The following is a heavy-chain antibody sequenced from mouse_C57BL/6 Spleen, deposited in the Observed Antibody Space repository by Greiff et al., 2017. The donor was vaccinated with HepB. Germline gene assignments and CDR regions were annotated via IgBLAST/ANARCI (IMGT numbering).Heavy chain of an antibody. J-gene: IGHJ3*01. Sequence: QVQLKESGAELVRPGSSVKLSCKASGYTFTSYWMHWVKQRPIQGLEWIGNIDPSDSETHYNQKFKDKATLTVDKSSSTAYMQLSSLTSEDSAVYYCAREDLSYGSSYAWFAYWGQGTLVTVSA. CDR1: GYTFTSYW. V-gene: IGHV1-52*01. D-gene: IGHD1-1*01. CDR3: AREDLSYGSSYAWFAY. CDR2: IDPSDSET.